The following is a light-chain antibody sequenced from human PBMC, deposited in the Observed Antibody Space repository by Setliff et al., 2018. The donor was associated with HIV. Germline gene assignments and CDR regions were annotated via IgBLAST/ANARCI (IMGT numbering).Light chain of an antibody. CDR1: SSDIGGYNF. J-gene: IGLJ1*01. CDR2: DVS. V-gene: IGLV2-14*03. Sequence: QSVLTQPASVSGSPGQSITIPCTGTSSDIGGYNFISWYQQHPGKAPKLMIYDVSNRPSGVSNSFSGSKSGNTASLTISGLQAEDEADYYCCSNTGSNTYVFGTGTKVTVL. CDR3: CSNTGSNTYV.